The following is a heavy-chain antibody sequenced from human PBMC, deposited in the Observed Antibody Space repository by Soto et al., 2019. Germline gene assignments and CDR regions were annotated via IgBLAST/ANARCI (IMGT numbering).Heavy chain of an antibody. V-gene: IGHV3-33*01. CDR1: GFTFSSYG. Sequence: QVQLVESGGGVVQPGRSLRLSCAASGFTFSSYGMHWVRQAPGKGLEWVAVIWYDGSNKYYADSVKGRFTISRHNSKNTLYLQMNSLRAEDTAVYYCAREVTGDAFDIWGQGTMVTVSS. CDR3: AREVTGDAFDI. J-gene: IGHJ3*02. CDR2: IWYDGSNK. D-gene: IGHD2-21*02.